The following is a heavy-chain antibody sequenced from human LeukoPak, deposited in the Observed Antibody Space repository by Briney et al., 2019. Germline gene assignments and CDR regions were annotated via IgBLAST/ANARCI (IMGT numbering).Heavy chain of an antibody. CDR2: MNPNSGNT. Sequence: ASVKVSCKASGYTFTSYDINWVRQATGQGLEWMGWMNPNSGNTGYAQKFQGRVTMTRNTSISTAYMELSSLRSEDTAVYYCARGNRGIVVVPAEFSNDYWGQGTLVTVSS. V-gene: IGHV1-8*01. CDR3: ARGNRGIVVVPAEFSNDY. J-gene: IGHJ4*02. D-gene: IGHD2-2*01. CDR1: GYTFTSYD.